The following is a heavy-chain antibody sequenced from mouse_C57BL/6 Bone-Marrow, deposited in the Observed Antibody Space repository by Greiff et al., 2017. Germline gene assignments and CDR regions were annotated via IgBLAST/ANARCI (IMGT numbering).Heavy chain of an antibody. CDR2: IYPSDSET. V-gene: IGHV1-61*01. D-gene: IGHD1-1*01. Sequence: QVQLQQPGAELVRPGSSVKLSCKASGYTFTSYWMDWVKQRPGQGLEWIGNIYPSDSETHYNQKFKDKATLTVDKSSSTAYMQLSSLTSDDSSVYYCARGLITTVDYFDYWGQGTTLTVSS. CDR1: GYTFTSYW. J-gene: IGHJ2*01. CDR3: ARGLITTVDYFDY.